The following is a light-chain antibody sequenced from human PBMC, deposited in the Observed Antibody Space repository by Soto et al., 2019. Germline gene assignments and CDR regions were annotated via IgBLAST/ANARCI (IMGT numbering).Light chain of an antibody. J-gene: IGLJ2*01. CDR2: DVT. Sequence: QSVLTQPASVSGSPGQSITISCTGTSSDVGGYNHVSWYQQHPGKAPKLMIYDVTDRPSGVSNRFSGSKSGNTASLAISGLQAEAEADYYCNSYTSTNTLVFGGGTKLTVL. CDR1: SSDVGGYNH. V-gene: IGLV2-14*03. CDR3: NSYTSTNTLV.